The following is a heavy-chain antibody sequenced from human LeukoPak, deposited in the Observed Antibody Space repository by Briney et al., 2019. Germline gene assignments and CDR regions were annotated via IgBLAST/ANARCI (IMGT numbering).Heavy chain of an antibody. V-gene: IGHV1-69*13. CDR2: IIPIFGTA. CDR3: ASSNGPVGAIDQDSYYYYYYMDV. Sequence: GASVNVSCKASGGTFSGHAISWVRQAPGQGLEWMGGIIPIFGTAKYAQKFQGRVTITADESTRTAYMELSSLRSEDTAVYYCASSNGPVGAIDQDSYYYYYYMDVWGKGTTVTVSS. CDR1: GGTFSGHA. J-gene: IGHJ6*03. D-gene: IGHD1-26*01.